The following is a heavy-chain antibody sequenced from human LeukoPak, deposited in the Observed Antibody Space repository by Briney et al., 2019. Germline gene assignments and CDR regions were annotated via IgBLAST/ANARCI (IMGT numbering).Heavy chain of an antibody. CDR3: VREVLSMIEVGYFDS. Sequence: SETLSLTCTVSGGSISGGVYYWNWIRPHPGKGLEWIGHINYSGYSNYNPFLRSRVTMSVDTSRNRFSLKLTSVSAADTAVYYCVREVLSMIEVGYFDSWGQGTLVTVSS. CDR1: GGSISGGVYY. CDR2: INYSGYS. V-gene: IGHV4-31*03. J-gene: IGHJ4*02. D-gene: IGHD3-22*01.